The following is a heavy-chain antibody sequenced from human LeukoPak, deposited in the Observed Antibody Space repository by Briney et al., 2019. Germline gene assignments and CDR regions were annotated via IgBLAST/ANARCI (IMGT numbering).Heavy chain of an antibody. CDR1: GGSISSSSYY. D-gene: IGHD3-16*01. J-gene: IGHJ3*02. CDR3: ARQSRIGI. V-gene: IGHV4-39*01. CDR2: IYYSGST. Sequence: PSETLSLTCTVSGGSISSSSYYWGWIRQPPGKGLEWIGSIYYSGSTYYNPSLKSRVTISVDTSKNQFSLKLSSVTAADTAVYYCARQSRIGIWGQGTMVTVSS.